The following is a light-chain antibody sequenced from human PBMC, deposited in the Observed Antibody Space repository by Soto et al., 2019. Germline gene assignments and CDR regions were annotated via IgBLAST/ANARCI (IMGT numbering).Light chain of an antibody. CDR2: GAS. CDR3: QQYGSSPPT. V-gene: IGKV3-20*01. Sequence: EIVLTQSPGTLSLSPGERATLSCRASQTVSSSYLAWYQQKPGQAPRLLIHGASTRAPGFPARFSGSGSGTDFTLTISRLEPEDFAVYYCQQYGSSPPTFGQGTKVDIK. CDR1: QTVSSSY. J-gene: IGKJ1*01.